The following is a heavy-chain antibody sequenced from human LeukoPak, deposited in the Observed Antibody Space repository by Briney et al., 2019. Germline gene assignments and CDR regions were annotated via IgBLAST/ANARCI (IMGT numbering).Heavy chain of an antibody. V-gene: IGHV3-30*01. D-gene: IGHD1-26*01. Sequence: PGRSLRLSCAASGFTFSAYAMHWVRQAPGKGLEWVAVISYDGSNKYYADSVKGRFTISGDKSKDTLYLQMNSLRPEDTAVYYCARGPGPIAGAKNPFDIWGQWTMVTVSS. CDR2: ISYDGSNK. CDR3: ARGPGPIAGAKNPFDI. J-gene: IGHJ3*02. CDR1: GFTFSAYA.